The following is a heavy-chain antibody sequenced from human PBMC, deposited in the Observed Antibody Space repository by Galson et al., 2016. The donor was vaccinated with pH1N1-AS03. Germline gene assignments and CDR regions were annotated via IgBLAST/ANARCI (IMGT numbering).Heavy chain of an antibody. CDR3: AKAMYSTSWYYVDY. CDR1: GDSVSSRNSY. J-gene: IGHJ4*02. V-gene: IGHV4-61*01. CDR2: ISYSGST. Sequence: ETLSLTCTVSGDSVSSRNSYWRWIRQPPGKGLEWIGFISYSGSTSYNPSLKSRVTISVDTSKNRISLTLTSVTAADTALYYCAKAMYSTSWYYVDYWGQGTLVTVTS. D-gene: IGHD6-13*01.